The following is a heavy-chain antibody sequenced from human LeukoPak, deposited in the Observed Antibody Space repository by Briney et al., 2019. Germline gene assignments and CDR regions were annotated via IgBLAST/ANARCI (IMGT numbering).Heavy chain of an antibody. Sequence: SVKVSCKASGGTFSSYAISWVRQAPGQGLEWMGGIIPIFGTANYAQKFQGRVTITTDESTSTAYMELSSLRSEDTAVYYCARALGGGSNFGDLDYWGQGTLVTVSS. J-gene: IGHJ4*02. V-gene: IGHV1-69*05. CDR2: IIPIFGTA. D-gene: IGHD3-3*02. CDR1: GGTFSSYA. CDR3: ARALGGGSNFGDLDY.